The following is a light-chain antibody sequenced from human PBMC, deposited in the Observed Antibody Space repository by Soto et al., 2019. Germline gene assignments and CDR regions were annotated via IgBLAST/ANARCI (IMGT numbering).Light chain of an antibody. CDR3: VLYMGSGIWV. J-gene: IGLJ3*02. Sequence: HTVVTQEPSFSVSPGGTVTLTCGLSSGSVSTSYYPSWYQQTPGQAPRTLIYSTNTRSSGVPDRFSGSILGNKAALTITGAQADDDSDYYCVLYMGSGIWVFGGGTKLTVL. V-gene: IGLV8-61*01. CDR2: STN. CDR1: SGSVSTSYY.